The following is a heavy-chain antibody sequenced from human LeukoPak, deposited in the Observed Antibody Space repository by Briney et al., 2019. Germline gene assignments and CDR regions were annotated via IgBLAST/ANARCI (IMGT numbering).Heavy chain of an antibody. CDR1: GGSISSYY. CDR3: ARGRFIVGAWQLYYYMDV. Sequence: SETLSLTCTVSGGSISSYYWSWIRQPPGKGLEWIGHIYYSGSTNYNPSLKSRVTISVDTSKNQFSLKLSSVTAADTAVYYCARGRFIVGAWQLYYYMDVWGKGTTVTVSS. CDR2: IYYSGST. J-gene: IGHJ6*03. V-gene: IGHV4-59*01. D-gene: IGHD1-26*01.